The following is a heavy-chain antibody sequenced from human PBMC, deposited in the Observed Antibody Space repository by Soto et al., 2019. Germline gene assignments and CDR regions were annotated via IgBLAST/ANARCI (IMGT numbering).Heavy chain of an antibody. CDR3: AKLKGGLGRFYGMDA. CDR1: GFSFRNYA. V-gene: IGHV3-23*04. D-gene: IGHD3-3*01. Sequence: DEQLVESGGGSLQPGGSLRLSCAASGFSFRNYAMTWVRQSPGKGLEWVSLMSSGGGTTNYADSVKGRFSISTDKSQNMLYLQMNGLRGEDTALYYCAKLKGGLGRFYGMDAWGQGTMV. J-gene: IGHJ6*02. CDR2: MSSGGGTT.